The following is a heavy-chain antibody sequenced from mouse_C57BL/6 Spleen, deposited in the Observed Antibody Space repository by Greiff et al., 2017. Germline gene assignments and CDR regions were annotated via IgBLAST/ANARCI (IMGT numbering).Heavy chain of an antibody. Sequence: EVQLQQSGPELVKPGASVKISCKASGYTFTDYYMNWVKQSHGKSLEWIGDINPNNGGTSYNQKFKGKATLTVDKSSSTAYMELRSLTSEDSAVYYCASRQLSPYFDYWGQGTTLTVSS. D-gene: IGHD3-2*02. CDR3: ASRQLSPYFDY. V-gene: IGHV1-26*01. CDR2: INPNNGGT. CDR1: GYTFTDYY. J-gene: IGHJ2*01.